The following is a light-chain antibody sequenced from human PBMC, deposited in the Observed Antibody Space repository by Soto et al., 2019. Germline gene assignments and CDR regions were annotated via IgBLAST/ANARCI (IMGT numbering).Light chain of an antibody. V-gene: IGKV3-20*01. Sequence: EIVLTQSPGTLSLSPGERATLSCRASQSVSSSYLAWYRQKPGQAPRLLIYGASSRATGIPDRFSGSGSGTDFTLTISRLEPEDFAVYYCQQYGSSYGTFGQGTKVEIK. CDR3: QQYGSSYGT. CDR2: GAS. CDR1: QSVSSSY. J-gene: IGKJ1*01.